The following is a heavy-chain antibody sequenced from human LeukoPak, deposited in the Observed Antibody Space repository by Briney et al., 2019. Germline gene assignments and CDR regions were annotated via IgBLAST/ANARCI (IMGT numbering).Heavy chain of an antibody. CDR2: ITYTGST. J-gene: IGHJ4*02. CDR3: ARGWGYFDY. CDR1: GGSISNYY. D-gene: IGHD3-16*01. Sequence: PSETLSLTCTVSGGSISNYYWTWIRQPPGKGLEWIGYITYTGSTDSNPSLKSRVTISADTSKDQFSLKLIAVTAADTAMYYCARGWGYFDYWGQGTLVTVSS. V-gene: IGHV4-59*01.